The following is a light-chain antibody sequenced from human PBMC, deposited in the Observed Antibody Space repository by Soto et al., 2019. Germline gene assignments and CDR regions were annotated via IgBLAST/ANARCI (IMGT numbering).Light chain of an antibody. V-gene: IGLV1-40*01. Sequence: QSVLTQPPSVSGASGRRVTIPCTGSNSNIGSFYDVHWYQQLPGTVPKLLIYGDNNRPSGVPDRFSGSKSGTAASLAITGLQAEDEAHYYCQSYDNSLNHVVFGGGTKLTV. CDR1: NSNIGSFYD. J-gene: IGLJ2*01. CDR2: GDN. CDR3: QSYDNSLNHVV.